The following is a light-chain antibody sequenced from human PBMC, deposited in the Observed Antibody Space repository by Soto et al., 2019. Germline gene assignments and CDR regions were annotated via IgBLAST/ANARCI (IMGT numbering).Light chain of an antibody. J-gene: IGLJ1*01. CDR3: QTYDSSLSGLYV. CDR2: GNT. V-gene: IGLV1-40*01. Sequence: QSALTQPPSISGAPGQRVTISCTGSSSNIGAGSDVHWYHQLPGTAPKLLIYGNTNRPSGVPDRFSGSKSGTSASLAIAGLQTEDEGDYSCQTYDSSLSGLYVFGTGTKVTV. CDR1: SSNIGAGSD.